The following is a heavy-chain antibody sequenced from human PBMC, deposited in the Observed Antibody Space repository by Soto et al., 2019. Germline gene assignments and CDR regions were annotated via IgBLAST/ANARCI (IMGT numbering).Heavy chain of an antibody. Sequence: SETLSLTCAVYGGSFSGYYWSWIRQPPGKGLEWIGEINHSGSTNYNPSLKSRVTISVDTSKNQFSLKLSSVTAADTAVYYCARDSRYSYGSWALGFDPWGQGTLVTVSS. CDR1: GGSFSGYY. J-gene: IGHJ5*02. CDR2: INHSGST. D-gene: IGHD5-18*01. V-gene: IGHV4-34*01. CDR3: ARDSRYSYGSWALGFDP.